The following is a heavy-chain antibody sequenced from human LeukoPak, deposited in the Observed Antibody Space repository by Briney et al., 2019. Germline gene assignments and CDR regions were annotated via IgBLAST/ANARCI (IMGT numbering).Heavy chain of an antibody. CDR3: ASDGFYDILTGY. J-gene: IGHJ4*02. CDR1: GFTFSSYS. Sequence: GGSLRLSCAASGFTFSSYSMNWVRQAPGKGLEWVSSISSSSSYIYYADSVKGRFTISRDNAKNPLYLQMNSLRAEDTAVYYCASDGFYDILTGYWGQGTLVTVSS. D-gene: IGHD3-9*01. CDR2: ISSSSSYI. V-gene: IGHV3-21*01.